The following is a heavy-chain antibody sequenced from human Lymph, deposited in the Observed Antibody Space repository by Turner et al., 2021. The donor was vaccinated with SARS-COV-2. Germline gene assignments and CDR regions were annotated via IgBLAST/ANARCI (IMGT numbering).Heavy chain of an antibody. D-gene: IGHD2-15*01. CDR1: GYTVTSYY. CDR2: INTSGDST. J-gene: IGHJ4*02. V-gene: IGHV1-46*04. Sequence: QVQLLQSGTEAKKPGASERLSCKASGYTVTSYYMHWVRQAPGQGLEWMGIINTSGDSTSYEQKMQGRVTMTRDTTTSTVYMELSRLRSDNTAVYYCARVGTGGFDYWGQGTPVTVSS. CDR3: ARVGTGGFDY.